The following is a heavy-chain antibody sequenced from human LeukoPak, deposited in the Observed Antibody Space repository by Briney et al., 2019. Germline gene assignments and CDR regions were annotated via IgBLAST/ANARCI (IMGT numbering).Heavy chain of an antibody. CDR2: IYSGGST. CDR1: GVTVSRNY. D-gene: IGHD4-17*01. V-gene: IGHV3-66*01. CDR3: AREDGDYVVDY. J-gene: IGHJ4*02. Sequence: GVSLRLSCAASGVTVSRNYMSWVRQAPGKGLEWVSVIYSGGSTYYADSVKGRFTISRDNSKNTLYLQMNSLRAEDTAVYYCAREDGDYVVDYWGQGTLVTVSS.